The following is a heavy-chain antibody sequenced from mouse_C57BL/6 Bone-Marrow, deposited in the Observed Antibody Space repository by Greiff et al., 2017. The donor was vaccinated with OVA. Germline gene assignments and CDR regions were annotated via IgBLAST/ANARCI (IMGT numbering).Heavy chain of an antibody. Sequence: VQRVESGAELARPGASVKLSCKASGYTFTSYGISWVKQRTGQGLEWIGEIYPRSGNTYYNEKFKGKATLTADKSSSTAYMELRSLTSEDSAVYFCARHYFDYWGQGTTLTVSS. J-gene: IGHJ2*01. CDR3: ARHYFDY. V-gene: IGHV1-81*01. CDR1: GYTFTSYG. CDR2: IYPRSGNT.